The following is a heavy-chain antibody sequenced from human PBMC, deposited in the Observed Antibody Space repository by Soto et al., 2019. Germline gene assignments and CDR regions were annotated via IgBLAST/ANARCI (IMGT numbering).Heavy chain of an antibody. D-gene: IGHD6-13*01. V-gene: IGHV3-23*01. CDR2: ISGSDGST. Sequence: GSLRLSCAASGFTFSSYAMSWVRQSPGKGLEWVSAISGSDGSTYYADSVKGRFTISRDNSKNTLYLQMNSLRAEDTAVYYCAKDLDSSWLFDYWGQGTRGTAPQ. J-gene: IGHJ4*02. CDR3: AKDLDSSWLFDY. CDR1: GFTFSSYA.